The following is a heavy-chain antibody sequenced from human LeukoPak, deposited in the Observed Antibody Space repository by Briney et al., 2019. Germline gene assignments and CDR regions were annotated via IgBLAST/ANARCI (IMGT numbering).Heavy chain of an antibody. CDR1: GYTFTSYG. V-gene: IGHV1-18*01. J-gene: IGHJ4*02. CDR2: ISAYNGNT. CDR3: ARTPDPALYDISPYWFDY. D-gene: IGHD3-9*01. Sequence: ASVKVSCKASGYTFTSYGISWVRQAPGQGLEWMGWISAYNGNTNYAQKLQGRVTMTTDTSTSTAYMELRSLRSDDTAVYYCARTPDPALYDISPYWFDYWGQGTLVTVSS.